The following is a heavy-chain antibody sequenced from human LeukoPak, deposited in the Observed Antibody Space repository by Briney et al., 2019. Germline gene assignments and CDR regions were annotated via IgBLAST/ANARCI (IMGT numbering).Heavy chain of an antibody. D-gene: IGHD4-17*01. CDR3: ARRSDYGDYNYYYYMDV. V-gene: IGHV4-39*01. J-gene: IGHJ6*03. CDR1: GGSISSSSYY. CDR2: IYYSGST. Sequence: PSETLSLTCTVSGGSISSSSYYWGWIRRPPGKVQEWIGSIYYSGSTYYNPSLKSRVAISVDTSKNQFSLKLSSVTAADTAVYYCARRSDYGDYNYYYYMDVWGKGTTVTVSS.